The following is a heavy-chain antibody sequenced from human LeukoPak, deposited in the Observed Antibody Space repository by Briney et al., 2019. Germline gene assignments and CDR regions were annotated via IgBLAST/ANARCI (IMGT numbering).Heavy chain of an antibody. Sequence: SQTLSLTCAISGDTVSSNTAAWNWTRQSPSRGLEWLGRTYYRSKWTTDYAVSVQNRITIKPDTSTNQFSLQLRSATPEDTAVYYCTRQRSTSTEYYGLDVWGQGTTVTVSS. CDR2: TYYRSKWTT. J-gene: IGHJ6*02. CDR1: GDTVSSNTAA. CDR3: TRQRSTSTEYYGLDV. V-gene: IGHV6-1*01. D-gene: IGHD6-6*01.